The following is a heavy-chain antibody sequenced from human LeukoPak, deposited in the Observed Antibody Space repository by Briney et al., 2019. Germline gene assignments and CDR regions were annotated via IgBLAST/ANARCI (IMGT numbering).Heavy chain of an antibody. J-gene: IGHJ4*02. D-gene: IGHD1-26*01. CDR3: ARDPSAVGATTFDY. Sequence: GGSLRLSCAASGFTLSSYAMSWVRQAPGKGLEWVSTISGGGTTYYADSVKGRFTISRDNSKSTLYLQMNSLRAEDTAVYYCARDPSAVGATTFDYWGQGTLVTVSS. V-gene: IGHV3-23*01. CDR2: ISGGGTT. CDR1: GFTLSSYA.